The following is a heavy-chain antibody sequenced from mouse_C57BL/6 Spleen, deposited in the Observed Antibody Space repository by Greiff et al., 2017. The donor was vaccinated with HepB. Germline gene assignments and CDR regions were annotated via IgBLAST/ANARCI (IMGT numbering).Heavy chain of an antibody. D-gene: IGHD2-10*02. V-gene: IGHV1-80*01. CDR2: IYPGDGDT. J-gene: IGHJ4*01. CDR3: ARGGYGNYDAMDY. Sequence: VQLQQSGAELVKPGASVKISCKASGYAFSSYWMNWVKQRPGKGLEWIGQIYPGDGDTNYNGKFKGKATLTADKSSSTAYMQLSSLTSEDSAVYFCARGGYGNYDAMDYWGQGTSVTVSS. CDR1: GYAFSSYW.